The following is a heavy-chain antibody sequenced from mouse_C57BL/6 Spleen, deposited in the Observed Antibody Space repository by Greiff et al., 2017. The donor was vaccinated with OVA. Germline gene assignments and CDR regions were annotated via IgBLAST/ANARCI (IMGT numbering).Heavy chain of an antibody. CDR3: AKGGYDYDQGAFDY. D-gene: IGHD2-4*01. CDR1: GYTFTSYW. J-gene: IGHJ2*01. Sequence: VQLQQPGAELVMPGASVKLSCKASGYTFTSYWMHWVKQRPGQGLEWIGEIDPSDSYTNYNQKFKGKSTLTVDKSSSTAYMQLSSLTSEDSAVYYCAKGGYDYDQGAFDYWGQGTTLTVSS. V-gene: IGHV1-69*01. CDR2: IDPSDSYT.